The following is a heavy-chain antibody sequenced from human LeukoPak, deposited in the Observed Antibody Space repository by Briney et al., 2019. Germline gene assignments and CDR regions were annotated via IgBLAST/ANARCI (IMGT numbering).Heavy chain of an antibody. V-gene: IGHV1-46*01. CDR2: INPSGGST. J-gene: IGHJ4*02. Sequence: ASVKVSCKASGYTFTSYYMHWVRQAPGQGLEWMGIINPSGGSTSYAQKFQGRVTITADTSTDTAYMELSSLRSEDTAVYYCASGQLSGNWGQGTLVTVSS. D-gene: IGHD6-6*01. CDR1: GYTFTSYY. CDR3: ASGQLSGN.